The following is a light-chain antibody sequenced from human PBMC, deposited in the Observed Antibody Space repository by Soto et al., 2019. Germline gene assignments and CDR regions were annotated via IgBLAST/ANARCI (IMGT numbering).Light chain of an antibody. Sequence: QSVLTQPRSASGSPGQSVTISCTGTSSNVGYYNYVSWYQQHPGKAPKLIIYDVTKRPSGVPDRFSGSNSGNAASLTISGIQAEDEAYYYCSSYTSSSTLDSVFGTGTKVTVL. CDR1: SSNVGYYNY. J-gene: IGLJ1*01. CDR3: SSYTSSSTLDSV. V-gene: IGLV2-11*01. CDR2: DVT.